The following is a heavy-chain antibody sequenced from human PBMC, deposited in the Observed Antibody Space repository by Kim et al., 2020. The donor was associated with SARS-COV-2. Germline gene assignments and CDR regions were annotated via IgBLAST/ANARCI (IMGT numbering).Heavy chain of an antibody. D-gene: IGHD6-19*01. CDR1: GYTFTTYD. V-gene: IGHV1-18*01. CDR3: ARLRSGWFVGYFDY. J-gene: IGHJ4*02. Sequence: ASVKVSCKASGYTFTTYDVSWVRQAPGQGLEWMGWISVYNGNTNYVQNLQGRVTMTADTSTSTAYMELRSLRSDDTAVYYCARLRSGWFVGYFDYWGQGTLVPVSS. CDR2: ISVYNGNT.